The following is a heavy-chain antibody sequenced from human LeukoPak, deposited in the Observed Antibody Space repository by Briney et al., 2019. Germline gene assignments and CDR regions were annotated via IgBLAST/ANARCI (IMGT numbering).Heavy chain of an antibody. J-gene: IGHJ4*02. CDR2: IRDDGSNT. V-gene: IGHV3-33*06. Sequence: QPGRSLRLSCAASGFTFSSYGMHWVRPAPGKGLEWVAAIRDDGSNTYYADSVKGRFTISRDNSNNTLYLQMNSLRGEDTAVYYCAKVAGYSSGWYDYWGQGTLVTVSS. CDR1: GFTFSSYG. CDR3: AKVAGYSSGWYDY. D-gene: IGHD6-19*01.